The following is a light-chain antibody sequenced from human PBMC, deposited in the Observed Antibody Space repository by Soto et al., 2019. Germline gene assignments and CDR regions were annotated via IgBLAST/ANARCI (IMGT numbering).Light chain of an antibody. V-gene: IGLV2-14*01. J-gene: IGLJ1*01. CDR3: SSYRSSGTV. CDR2: EVR. CDR1: SSDVGGYNY. Sequence: QSALTQPASVSGSPGQSITISCTGTSSDVGGYNYVSWYQQHPGKAPKLMIFEVRNRPSGVPNRFSGSKSGNTASLTISGLQAEDEADYYCSSYRSSGTVFGTGTKLTVL.